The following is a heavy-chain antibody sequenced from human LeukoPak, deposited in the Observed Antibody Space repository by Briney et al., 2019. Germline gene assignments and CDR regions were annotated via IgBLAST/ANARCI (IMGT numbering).Heavy chain of an antibody. Sequence: PGGSLRLSCAASGFTFSDYSINWVRQAPGKGLEWISYIGIDSGNTNYADSVKGRFTISGDKAKNSLYLQMNGLRVEDTAVYYCARDYKYAFDNWGQGTLVTVSS. D-gene: IGHD5-24*01. J-gene: IGHJ4*02. CDR1: GFTFSDYS. V-gene: IGHV3-48*01. CDR3: ARDYKYAFDN. CDR2: IGIDSGNT.